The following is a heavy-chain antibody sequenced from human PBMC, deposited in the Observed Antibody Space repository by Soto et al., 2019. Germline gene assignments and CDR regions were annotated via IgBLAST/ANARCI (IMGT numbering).Heavy chain of an antibody. CDR3: AREDSIIIPAVSDF. V-gene: IGHV3-21*01. CDR2: VSKSDYT. D-gene: IGHD2-2*01. Sequence: PXGSLRLSCVVSGFTFNNYGINWVRQAPGKGLDWVSTVSKSDYTYYSDSVKGRFTISRDNAKNSVSLQMNTLRAEGTAVYYCAREDSIIIPAVSDFWGQGTLVTVSS. CDR1: GFTFNNYG. J-gene: IGHJ4*02.